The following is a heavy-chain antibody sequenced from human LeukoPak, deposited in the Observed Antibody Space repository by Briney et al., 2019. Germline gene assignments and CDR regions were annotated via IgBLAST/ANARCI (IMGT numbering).Heavy chain of an antibody. CDR2: IYYSGST. D-gene: IGHD4-23*01. CDR1: GSSISSYY. Sequence: SETLSLTCTVSGSSISSYYWSWIRQPPGKGLEWIGYIYYSGSTNYNPSLKSRVTISVDTSKNQFSLKLSSVTAADTAVYYCARDGGIRWLDYWGQGTLVTVSS. J-gene: IGHJ4*02. CDR3: ARDGGIRWLDY. V-gene: IGHV4-59*01.